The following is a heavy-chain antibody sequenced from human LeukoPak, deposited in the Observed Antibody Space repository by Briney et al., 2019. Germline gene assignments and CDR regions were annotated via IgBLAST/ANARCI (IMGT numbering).Heavy chain of an antibody. CDR3: ARDEDNSGRYYYYMDV. Sequence: SETLSLTCTVSGGSVSSGTYSWNWIRQPPGKGLEWIGYIYHSGSTNYNPSLKSRATISVDTSKNQFSLKLSYVTAADTAVYYCARDEDNSGRYYYYMDVWGKGTTVTVS. J-gene: IGHJ6*03. CDR2: IYHSGST. V-gene: IGHV4-61*01. CDR1: GGSVSSGTYS. D-gene: IGHD3-22*01.